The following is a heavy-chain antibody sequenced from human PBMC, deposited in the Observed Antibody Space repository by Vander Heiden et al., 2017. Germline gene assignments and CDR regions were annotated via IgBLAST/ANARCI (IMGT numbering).Heavy chain of an antibody. Sequence: QVQLQQWGAGLLKPSETLSLTCAVYGGSFSGYYWSWNRQPPGKGLEWIGEINHSGSTNYNPSLKSRVTISVDTSKNQFSLKLSSVTAADTAVYYCARGRYCSSTSCYARGSSLFDYWGQGTLVTVSS. V-gene: IGHV4-34*01. J-gene: IGHJ4*02. D-gene: IGHD2-2*01. CDR3: ARGRYCSSTSCYARGSSLFDY. CDR1: GGSFSGYY. CDR2: INHSGST.